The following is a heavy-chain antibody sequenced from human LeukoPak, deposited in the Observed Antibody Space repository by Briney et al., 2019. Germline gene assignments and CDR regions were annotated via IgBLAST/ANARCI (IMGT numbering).Heavy chain of an antibody. D-gene: IGHD5-24*01. CDR2: INPNSGGT. CDR1: GYTFTGYY. V-gene: IGHV1-2*04. Sequence: ASVKVSCKASGYTFTGYYMHWVRQAPGQGLEWMGWINPNSGGTNYAQKFQGWVTMTRDTSISTAYMELSRLRSDDTAVYYCARDGPQESTRYYYYGMDVWGQGTTATVSS. J-gene: IGHJ6*02. CDR3: ARDGPQESTRYYYYGMDV.